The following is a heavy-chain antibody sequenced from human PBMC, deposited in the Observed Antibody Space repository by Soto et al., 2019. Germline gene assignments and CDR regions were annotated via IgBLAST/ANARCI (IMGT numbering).Heavy chain of an antibody. Sequence: PSETLSLTCTVSGGSLSSYYWSWTRQPPGKGLEWIGYIYYAGTTTYNPSLKSRVTISLDTSKNQFSLKLDSVTAADTAVYYCARLGGYSGGFDPWGQGTLVTVSS. D-gene: IGHD3-22*01. V-gene: IGHV4-59*08. CDR2: IYYAGTT. CDR3: ARLGGYSGGFDP. J-gene: IGHJ5*02. CDR1: GGSLSSYY.